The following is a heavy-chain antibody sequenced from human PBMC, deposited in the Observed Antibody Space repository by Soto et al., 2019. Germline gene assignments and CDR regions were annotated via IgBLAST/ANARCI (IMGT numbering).Heavy chain of an antibody. CDR1: GFTFDDYA. CDR2: ISWNSGSI. V-gene: IGHV3-9*01. Sequence: EVQLVESGAGLVQPGRSLRLSCAASGFTFDDYAMHWVRQAPGKGLEWVSGISWNSGSIGYADSVKGRFTISRDNDKNSLYRQMNSLRAEDTALYYCAKARLWGGDGYNSYNYYGLDVWGQGTTVTVSS. CDR3: AKARLWGGDGYNSYNYYGLDV. J-gene: IGHJ6*02. D-gene: IGHD3-16*01.